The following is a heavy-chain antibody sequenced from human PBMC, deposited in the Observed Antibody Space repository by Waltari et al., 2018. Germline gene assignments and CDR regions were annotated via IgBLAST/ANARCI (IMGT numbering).Heavy chain of an antibody. CDR3: ARGRQQLIP. J-gene: IGHJ5*02. D-gene: IGHD6-13*01. Sequence: QKQLVESGGGLVKPGGSLTLSCAASGFIFRDYYMTWVRQAPGKGLGGIGSIRRFATTVDDADSLKGRFTLSRDNANSSAYLEIVSLRPDDTAVYYCARGRQQLIPWGPGTLVTVSS. CDR1: GFIFRDYY. CDR2: IRRFATTV. V-gene: IGHV3-11*01.